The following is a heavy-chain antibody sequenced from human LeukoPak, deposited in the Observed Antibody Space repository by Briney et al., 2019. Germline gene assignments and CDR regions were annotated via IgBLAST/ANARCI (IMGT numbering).Heavy chain of an antibody. CDR2: INTNTGNP. V-gene: IGHV7-4-1*02. CDR1: GYTFTSYA. Sequence: ASVKVSCKASGYTFTSYAMNWVRQAPGRGLEWMGWINTNTGNPTYAQGFTGRFVFSLDTSVSTAYLQISSLKAEDTAVYYCARYMVRGVPYYYYGMDVWGQGTTVTVSS. CDR3: ARYMVRGVPYYYYGMDV. D-gene: IGHD3-10*01. J-gene: IGHJ6*02.